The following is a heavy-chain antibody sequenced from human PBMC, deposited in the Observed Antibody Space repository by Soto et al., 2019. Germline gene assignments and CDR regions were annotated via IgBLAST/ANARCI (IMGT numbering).Heavy chain of an antibody. CDR1: GFTFSSYG. V-gene: IGHV3-33*01. J-gene: IGHJ6*02. CDR2: IWYDGSNK. D-gene: IGHD3-22*01. Sequence: PGGSLRLSCAASGFTFSSYGMHWVRQAPGKGLEWVSVIWYDGSNKYYADSVKGRFTISRDNSKNTLYLQKNSLRAEDTAVYYCARGDYYDSSGPNPWDYGMDGWGQGPTVTVSS. CDR3: ARGDYYDSSGPNPWDYGMDG.